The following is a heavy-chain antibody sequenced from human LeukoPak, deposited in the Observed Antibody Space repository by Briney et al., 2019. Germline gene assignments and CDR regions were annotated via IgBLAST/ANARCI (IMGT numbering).Heavy chain of an antibody. CDR3: ARDWVTDYDFWSGSYWFDP. CDR2: ISAYNGNT. D-gene: IGHD3-3*01. J-gene: IGHJ5*02. Sequence: ASVKVSCKASGYTFTSYGISWVRQAPGQGLEWTGWISAYNGNTNYAQKLQGRVTMTTDTSTSTAYMELRSLRSDDTAVYYCARDWVTDYDFWSGSYWFDPWGQGTLVTVSS. CDR1: GYTFTSYG. V-gene: IGHV1-18*01.